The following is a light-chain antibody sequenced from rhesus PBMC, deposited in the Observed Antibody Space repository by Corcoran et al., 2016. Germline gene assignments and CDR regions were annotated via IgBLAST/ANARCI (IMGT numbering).Light chain of an antibody. CDR1: QSLSNY. J-gene: IGKJ1*01. CDR2: RAS. CDR3: QQCYSYPWT. V-gene: IGKV1S9*01. Sequence: DIQMTQSPSSLSASVGDRVTITCQASQSLSNYLNWYQQKPGKIPKLLIYRASSLQSGIPSRFSGRGTWTDVTLTISSLQPEDFATYYCQQCYSYPWTFGQGTKVEIK.